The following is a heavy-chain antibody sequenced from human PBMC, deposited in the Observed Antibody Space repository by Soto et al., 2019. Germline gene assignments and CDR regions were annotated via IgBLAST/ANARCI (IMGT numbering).Heavy chain of an antibody. D-gene: IGHD3-10*01. V-gene: IGHV4-31*03. J-gene: IGHJ6*02. CDR1: GGSISSGGYY. CDR2: IYYSGST. Sequence: QVQLQESGPGLVKPSQTLSLTCTVSGGSISSGGYYWSWIRQHPGKGLEWIGYIYYSGSTYYNPSLKSRVTISVDTSKNQFSLKLSSVTVADTAVYYCARDRKGTLGDGMDVWGQGTTVTVSS. CDR3: ARDRKGTLGDGMDV.